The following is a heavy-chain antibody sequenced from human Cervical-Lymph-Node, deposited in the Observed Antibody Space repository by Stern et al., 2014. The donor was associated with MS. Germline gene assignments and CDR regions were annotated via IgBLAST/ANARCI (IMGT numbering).Heavy chain of an antibody. CDR1: GFTFSSYG. Sequence: VQLEESGGGVVQPGRSLRLSCAASGFTFSSYGIHWVRQTPGKGLGWVAVIWYDGSNKYYADSVKGRFTISRDNSENTAYLQMNSLRVEDTAVYYCAKGDSSSPLEYWGQGTLVTVSS. CDR2: IWYDGSNK. CDR3: AKGDSSSPLEY. J-gene: IGHJ4*02. V-gene: IGHV3-33*06. D-gene: IGHD6-6*01.